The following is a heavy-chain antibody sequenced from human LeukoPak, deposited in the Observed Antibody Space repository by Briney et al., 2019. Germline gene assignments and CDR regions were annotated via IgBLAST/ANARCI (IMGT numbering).Heavy chain of an antibody. J-gene: IGHJ4*02. CDR2: IKQDGSER. CDR3: ATSRTFDY. V-gene: IGHV3-7*01. Sequence: GGSLRLSCAASGFTFSSYWMSWVRQAPGKGLEWVANIKQDGSERYYVDSVKGRFTISRENAKSSLYLQMNSLRAEDTAVYYCATSRTFDYWGQGTLVTVSS. CDR1: GFTFSSYW.